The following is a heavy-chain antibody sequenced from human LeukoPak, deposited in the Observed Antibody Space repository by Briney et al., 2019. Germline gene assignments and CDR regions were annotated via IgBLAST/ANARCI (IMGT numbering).Heavy chain of an antibody. D-gene: IGHD3-10*01. J-gene: IGHJ5*02. V-gene: IGHV5-51*01. CDR1: GYNFNTYW. CDR2: IRPGDSDT. Sequence: GESLKISCKGSGYNFNTYWIVWVRQMPGKGLEWMGLIRPGDSDTRYSPSFQGQVTISADKSINTAYLQWSSLQASDTAMYYCTRKESMKNWFDPWGQGTLVTVSS. CDR3: TRKESMKNWFDP.